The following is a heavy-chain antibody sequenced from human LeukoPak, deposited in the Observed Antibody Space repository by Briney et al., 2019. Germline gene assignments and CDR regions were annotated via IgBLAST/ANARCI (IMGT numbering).Heavy chain of an antibody. CDR1: GGSISSSTYY. J-gene: IGHJ6*02. CDR3: ARGSTIDPYYDILTGYYGIYYYYGMDV. V-gene: IGHV4-39*01. CDR2: IYYSGST. Sequence: PSETLSLTCTVSGGSISSSTYYWGWIRQPPGKGLEWIGSIYYSGSTYYNPSLKSRVTISVDTSKNQFSLKLSSVTAADTAVYYCARGSTIDPYYDILTGYYGIYYYYGMDVWGQGTTVTVSS. D-gene: IGHD3-9*01.